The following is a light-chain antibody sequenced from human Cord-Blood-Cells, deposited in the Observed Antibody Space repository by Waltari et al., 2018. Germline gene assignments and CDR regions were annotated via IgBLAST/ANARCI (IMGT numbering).Light chain of an antibody. CDR1: SGHSSYI. Sequence: QPVLTQSSSASASLGSSVKLTCTLSSGHSSYIIAWHQQQPGKAPRYLMKLEGSGSYNKGSGVPDRFSGYSSGADRYLTISHLQSEDEADYYCETWDSNIWVFGGGTKLTVL. CDR3: ETWDSNIWV. CDR2: LEGSGSY. J-gene: IGLJ3*02. V-gene: IGLV4-60*03.